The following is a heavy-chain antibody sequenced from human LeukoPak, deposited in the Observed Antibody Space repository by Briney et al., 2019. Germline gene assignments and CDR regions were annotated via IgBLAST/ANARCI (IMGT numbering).Heavy chain of an antibody. V-gene: IGHV3-21*01. CDR2: ISNSSSYI. CDR3: ARDQWLVN. D-gene: IGHD6-19*01. J-gene: IGHJ4*02. CDR1: GFTFSSYS. Sequence: PGGSLRLSCAASGFTFSSYSMNWVRQAPGKGLEWVSSISNSSSYIYYADSVKGRFTISRDNAKNSLYLQMNSLRAEDTAVYYCARDQWLVNWGQGTLVTVSS.